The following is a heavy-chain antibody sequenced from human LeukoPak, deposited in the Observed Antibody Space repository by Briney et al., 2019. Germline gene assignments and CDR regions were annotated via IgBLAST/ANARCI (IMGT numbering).Heavy chain of an antibody. V-gene: IGHV4-59*01. D-gene: IGHD3-22*01. CDR2: IYYSGST. CDR3: ARTYYYDSSGYYRFYYFDY. Sequence: SETLSLTCTVSGGSISSYYWSWIRQPPGKGLEWIGYIYYSGSTNYNPSLESRVTISVDTSKNQFSLKLSSVTAADTAVYYCARTYYYDSSGYYRFYYFDYWGQGTLVTVSS. J-gene: IGHJ4*02. CDR1: GGSISSYY.